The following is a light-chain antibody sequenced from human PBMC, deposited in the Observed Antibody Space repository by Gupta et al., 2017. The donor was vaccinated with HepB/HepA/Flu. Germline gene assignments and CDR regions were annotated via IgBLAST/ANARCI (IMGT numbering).Light chain of an antibody. Sequence: EIVMTQSPATLSVSPGERATLSCRASQSVSNNLAWYQQKPGQAPRLLFYGASTRATGIPARFSGRGSGTEFTLTISSLQSEDFAVYYCLQDTNWSYSFGQGTKMEIK. CDR3: LQDTNWSYS. V-gene: IGKV3-15*01. CDR1: QSVSNN. J-gene: IGKJ2*01. CDR2: GAS.